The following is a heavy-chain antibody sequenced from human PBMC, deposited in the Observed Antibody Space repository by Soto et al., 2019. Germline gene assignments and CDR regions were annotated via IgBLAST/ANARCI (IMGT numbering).Heavy chain of an antibody. D-gene: IGHD3-16*01. V-gene: IGHV1-8*01. CDR2: MNPNSGNT. CDR3: ARGREVWWNAGPLGLHDLGV. J-gene: IGHJ6*02. Sequence: GASVKVSCKASRYTFISYDINWVRQATGQGLEWMGWMNPNSGNTGYAQKFQGRITMTRNTSINTAYMELSSLGSEDTAVYYCARGREVWWNAGPLGLHDLGVWGQGTTVTVSS. CDR1: RYTFISYD.